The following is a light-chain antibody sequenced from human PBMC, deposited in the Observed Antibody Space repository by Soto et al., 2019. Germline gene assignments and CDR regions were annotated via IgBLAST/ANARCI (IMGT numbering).Light chain of an antibody. CDR1: SSNIGSNT. CDR3: ATWDDSLNVNWV. V-gene: IGLV1-44*01. J-gene: IGLJ3*02. Sequence: QSVLTQQPSASGTPGQRVTISCSGSSSNIGSNTVNWYQQLPGTAPKLLIYSDNQRSSGVSDRFSGSKSGTSASLAISGLQSEDEADYYCATWDDSLNVNWVFGGGTKLTVL. CDR2: SDN.